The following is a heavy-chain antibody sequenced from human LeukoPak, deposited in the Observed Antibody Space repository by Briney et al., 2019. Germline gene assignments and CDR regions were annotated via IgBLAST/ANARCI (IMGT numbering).Heavy chain of an antibody. CDR1: GYTFTSYY. CDR2: INPKSGGT. Sequence: ASVKVSCKASGYTFTSYYIHWVRQAPGQGLEWMGWINPKSGGTDYTQKFQGRVTMTRDTSIRTAYMELSSLRSDDTAVYYCAKDRAVVTSSLSNWFDPWGQGTLVTVSS. J-gene: IGHJ5*02. CDR3: AKDRAVVTSSLSNWFDP. V-gene: IGHV1-2*02. D-gene: IGHD2-21*02.